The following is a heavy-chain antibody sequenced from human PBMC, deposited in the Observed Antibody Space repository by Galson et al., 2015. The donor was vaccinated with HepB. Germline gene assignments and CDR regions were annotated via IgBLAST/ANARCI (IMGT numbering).Heavy chain of an antibody. CDR1: GGTFSSYA. D-gene: IGHD6-19*01. CDR3: ARVRIAVGPDY. CDR2: ISYDGSNK. V-gene: IGHV3-30-3*01. Sequence: SCKASGGTFSSYAMHWVRQAPGKGLEWVAVISYDGSNKYYADSVKGRFTISRDNSKNTLYLQMNSLRAEDTAVYYCARVRIAVGPDYWGQGTLVTVSS. J-gene: IGHJ4*02.